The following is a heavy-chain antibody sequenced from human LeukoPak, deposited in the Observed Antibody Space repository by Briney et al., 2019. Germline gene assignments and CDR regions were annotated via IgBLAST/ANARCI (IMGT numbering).Heavy chain of an antibody. CDR3: ARVLLWFGEFPYYFDY. CDR2: IYHSGST. J-gene: IGHJ4*02. V-gene: IGHV4-38-2*02. D-gene: IGHD3-10*01. Sequence: PSETLSLTCTVSGYSISSGYYWGWIRQPPGKGLEWIGSIYHSGSTYYNPSLKSRVTISVDTSKNQFSLKLSSVTAADTAVYYCARVLLWFGEFPYYFDYWGQGTLVTVSS. CDR1: GYSISSGYY.